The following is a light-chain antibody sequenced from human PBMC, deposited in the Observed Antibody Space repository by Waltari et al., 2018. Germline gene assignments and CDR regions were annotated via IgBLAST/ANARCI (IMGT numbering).Light chain of an antibody. CDR1: QSLLHSDGNTY. CDR2: RVS. CDR3: MQALQTPPT. J-gene: IGKJ1*01. Sequence: DIVMTQTPLSLPVTPGEPASISCSSSQSLLHSDGNTYLYWYLQKPGQPPRLLIYRVSNRFSGVPDRFSGSGSGTDFTLKISRVKAEDVGVYYCMQALQTPPTFGQGTKVEIK. V-gene: IGKV2-29*02.